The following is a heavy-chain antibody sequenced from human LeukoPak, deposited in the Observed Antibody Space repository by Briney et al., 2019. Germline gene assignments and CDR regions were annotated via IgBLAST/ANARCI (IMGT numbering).Heavy chain of an antibody. Sequence: SETLSLTCAVYGGSFSGYSWSWIRQPPGKGLEWIGEINHSGRTNYNPSLKSRVTISVDTSKNQFSLKLSSVTAADTAVYYCARSYRSSGYYYYFDYWGQGTLVTVSS. CDR3: ARSYRSSGYYYYFDY. CDR2: INHSGRT. D-gene: IGHD3-22*01. CDR1: GGSFSGYS. V-gene: IGHV4-34*01. J-gene: IGHJ4*02.